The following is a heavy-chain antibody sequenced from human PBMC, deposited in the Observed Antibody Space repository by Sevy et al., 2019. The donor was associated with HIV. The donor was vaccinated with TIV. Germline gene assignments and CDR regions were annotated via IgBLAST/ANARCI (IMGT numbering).Heavy chain of an antibody. V-gene: IGHV3-23*01. CDR3: AKLPAYDYVWGSYRYTGGYYYYMDV. D-gene: IGHD3-16*02. CDR1: GFTFSSYA. Sequence: GGSLRLSCAASGFTFSSYAMSWVRQAPGKGLECVSAISGSGGSTYYADSVKGRFTISRDNSKNTLYLQMNSLRAEDTAVYYCAKLPAYDYVWGSYRYTGGYYYYMDVWGKGTTVTVSS. J-gene: IGHJ6*03. CDR2: ISGSGGST.